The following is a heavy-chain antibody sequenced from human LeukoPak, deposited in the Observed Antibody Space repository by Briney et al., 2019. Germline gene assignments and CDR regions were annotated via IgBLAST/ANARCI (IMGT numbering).Heavy chain of an antibody. CDR3: ARGPSLGCSGGSCYLHLDP. Sequence: KPSETLSLTCTVSGGSISSYYWSWIRQPPGKGLEWIGYIYHSGSTNYNPSLKSRVTISVDTSKNQFSLKLSSVTAADTAVYYCARGPSLGCSGGSCYLHLDPWGQGTLVTVSS. V-gene: IGHV4-59*01. CDR1: GGSISSYY. J-gene: IGHJ5*02. D-gene: IGHD2-15*01. CDR2: IYHSGST.